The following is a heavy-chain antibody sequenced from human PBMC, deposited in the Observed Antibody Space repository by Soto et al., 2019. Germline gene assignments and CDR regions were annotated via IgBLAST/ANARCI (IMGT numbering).Heavy chain of an antibody. V-gene: IGHV1-18*01. D-gene: IGHD3-9*01. CDR3: VIFFDHDY. Sequence: GASVKVSCKASGYTFTSYGISWVRQAPGQGFEWMGWISTYNGNTNYAQKLQGRVTMTTDTSTSTAYMELRSLRSDDTAVYYCVIFFDHDYWGQGTLVTVSS. CDR1: GYTFTSYG. J-gene: IGHJ4*02. CDR2: ISTYNGNT.